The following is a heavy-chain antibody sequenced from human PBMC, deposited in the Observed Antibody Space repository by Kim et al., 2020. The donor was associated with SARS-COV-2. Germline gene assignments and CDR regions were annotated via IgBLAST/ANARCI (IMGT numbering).Heavy chain of an antibody. D-gene: IGHD4-4*01. J-gene: IGHJ6*02. CDR1: GGSISSYY. CDR2: IYYSGST. V-gene: IGHV4-59*08. Sequence: SETLSLTCTVSGGSISSYYWSWIRQPPGKGLEWIGYIYYSGSTNYNPSLKSRVTISVDTSKNQFSLKLSSVTAADTAVYYCARFDYSNRLIYYYGMDVWGQGTTVTVSS. CDR3: ARFDYSNRLIYYYGMDV.